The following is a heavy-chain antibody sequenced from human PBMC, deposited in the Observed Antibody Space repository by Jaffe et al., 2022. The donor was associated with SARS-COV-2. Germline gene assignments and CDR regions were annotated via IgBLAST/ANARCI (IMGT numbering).Heavy chain of an antibody. V-gene: IGHV1-2*06. CDR1: GYTFTGYY. CDR2: INPNSGGT. Sequence: QVQLVQSGAEVKKPGASVKVSCKASGYTFTGYYMHWVRQAPGQGLEWMGRINPNSGGTNYAQKFQGRVTMTRDTSISTAYMELSRLRSDDTAVYYCARPIDIVLMVYARSDAFDIWGQGTMVTVSS. CDR3: ARPIDIVLMVYARSDAFDI. J-gene: IGHJ3*02. D-gene: IGHD2-8*01.